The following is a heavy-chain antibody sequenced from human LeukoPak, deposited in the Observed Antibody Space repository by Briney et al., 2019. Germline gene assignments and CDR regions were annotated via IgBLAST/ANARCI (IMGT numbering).Heavy chain of an antibody. CDR3: ARSYYYDSSGYYYFYPSGMDV. CDR2: IYTSGST. Sequence: SETLSLTCTVSGGSISSYYWSWIRQPAGKGLEWIGRIYTSGSTNYNPSLKSRVTMSVDTSKNQFPLKLSLVTAADTAVYYCARSYYYDSSGYYYFYPSGMDVWGQGTTVTVSS. CDR1: GGSISSYY. D-gene: IGHD3-22*01. V-gene: IGHV4-4*07. J-gene: IGHJ6*02.